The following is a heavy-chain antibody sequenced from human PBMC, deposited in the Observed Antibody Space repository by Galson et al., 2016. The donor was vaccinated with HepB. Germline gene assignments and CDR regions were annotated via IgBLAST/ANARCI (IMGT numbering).Heavy chain of an antibody. Sequence: SETLSLTCTVSGGSITTYYWSWIRQPPGKGLEWIGYIYYSGSTNYNPSLKSRVTISEDTSKNQFSLKLSSVTAADTAVYYCARGGHAYDRSGYLDAFNIWGQGTWVAISS. CDR1: GGSITTYY. J-gene: IGHJ3*02. D-gene: IGHD3-22*01. CDR3: ARGGHAYDRSGYLDAFNI. CDR2: IYYSGST. V-gene: IGHV4-59*01.